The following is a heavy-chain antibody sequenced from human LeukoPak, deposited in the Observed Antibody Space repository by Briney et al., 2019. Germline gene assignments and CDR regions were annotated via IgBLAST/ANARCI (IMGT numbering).Heavy chain of an antibody. CDR1: GFTFGKYW. CDR2: ISGSGDST. D-gene: IGHD2-2*01. J-gene: IGHJ4*02. V-gene: IGHV3-23*01. Sequence: GGSLRLSCVASGFTFGKYWMSWVRQAPGKGLEWVSTISGSGDSTDYADSLKGRFTISRDDSKNTLYLQMNSLRADDTAVYYCATSSTFYYYFDYWGQGTLVTVSS. CDR3: ATSSTFYYYFDY.